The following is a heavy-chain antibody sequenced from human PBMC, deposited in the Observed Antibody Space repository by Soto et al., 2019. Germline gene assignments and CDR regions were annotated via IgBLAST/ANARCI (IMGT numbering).Heavy chain of an antibody. V-gene: IGHV1-69*13. CDR2: IIPIFGTA. Sequence: ASVKVSCKASGGTFSSYAISWVRQAPGQGLEWMGGIIPIFGTANYAQKFQGRVTITADESTSTAYMELSSLRSEDTAVYYCARDRMAKIYFYYGMDVWGQGTTVTVSS. CDR1: GGTFSSYA. J-gene: IGHJ6*02. D-gene: IGHD5-12*01. CDR3: ARDRMAKIYFYYGMDV.